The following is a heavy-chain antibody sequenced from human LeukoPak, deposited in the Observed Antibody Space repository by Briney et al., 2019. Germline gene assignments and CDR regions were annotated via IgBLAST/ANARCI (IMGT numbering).Heavy chain of an antibody. Sequence: LSGGSLGLSCAASGFTFDDYAMHWVRQAPGKGLEWVSGISWNSGSIGYADSVKGRFTISRDNAKNSLYLQMNSLRAEDTALYYCAKELNYDFWSGYIYGMDVWGQGTTVTVSS. CDR1: GFTFDDYA. J-gene: IGHJ6*02. V-gene: IGHV3-9*01. CDR3: AKELNYDFWSGYIYGMDV. D-gene: IGHD3-3*01. CDR2: ISWNSGSI.